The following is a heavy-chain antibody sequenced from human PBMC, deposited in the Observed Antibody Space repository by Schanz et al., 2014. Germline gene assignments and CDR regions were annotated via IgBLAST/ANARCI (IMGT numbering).Heavy chain of an antibody. J-gene: IGHJ4*02. V-gene: IGHV1-46*01. CDR1: GYTFISYF. Sequence: QVQLVQSGAEVKKPGASVKVSCKASGYTFISYFIHWVRQAPGQGLEWMGIINPTGGSTSYAQRFQGRVTVTRDTSTSTVYMELSSLRSEDTAVYYCARYTGAYFDYWGQGTLVTVSS. CDR2: INPTGGST. CDR3: ARYTGAYFDY. D-gene: IGHD1-26*01.